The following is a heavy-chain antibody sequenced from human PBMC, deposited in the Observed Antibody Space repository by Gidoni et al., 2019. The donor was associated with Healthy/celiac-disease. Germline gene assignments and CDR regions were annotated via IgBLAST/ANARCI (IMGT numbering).Heavy chain of an antibody. J-gene: IGHJ4*02. CDR1: GGSISSYY. D-gene: IGHD3-10*01. CDR2: IYYSGST. Sequence: QVQLQESGPGLVKPSETLSLTCTVSGGSISSYYWSWIRQPPGKGLEGIGYIYYSGSTNYNPSLKSRVTISVDTSKNQFSLKLSSVTAADTAVYYCARHAPYGSGRYLGIQSAFDYWGQGTLVTVSS. V-gene: IGHV4-59*08. CDR3: ARHAPYGSGRYLGIQSAFDY.